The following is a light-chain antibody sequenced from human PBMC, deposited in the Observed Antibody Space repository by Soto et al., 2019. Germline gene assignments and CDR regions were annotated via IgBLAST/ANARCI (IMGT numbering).Light chain of an antibody. V-gene: IGLV2-14*01. CDR1: SSDVGGYDY. CDR2: EVT. CDR3: SSHTSGSTRV. J-gene: IGLJ1*01. Sequence: SALTQPASVSGSPGHSIAISCTGTSSDVGGYDYVSWYQQHPDKAPKLMIYEVTKRPSGVSNRFSGSKSGNTASLTISGLQPEDEADYYCSSHTSGSTRVFGSGTKVTVL.